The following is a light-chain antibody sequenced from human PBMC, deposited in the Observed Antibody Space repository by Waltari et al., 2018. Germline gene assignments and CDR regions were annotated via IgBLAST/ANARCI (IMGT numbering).Light chain of an antibody. Sequence: SYVLPQAPSVSVAPGPPARFPCEGDDFRRNSVHWYQQKPGHAPPLVVYDNRVRPSGIPDRFSGSNSGNTATLTISGVEAGDEADYYCQVRDSSSDYRVFGGGTKLTVL. V-gene: IGLV3-21*02. CDR2: DNR. CDR1: DFRRNS. CDR3: QVRDSSSDYRV. J-gene: IGLJ3*02.